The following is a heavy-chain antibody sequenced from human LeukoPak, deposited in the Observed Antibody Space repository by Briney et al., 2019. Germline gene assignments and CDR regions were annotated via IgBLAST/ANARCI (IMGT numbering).Heavy chain of an antibody. J-gene: IGHJ4*02. CDR2: ISDDGSSA. Sequence: PGGSLRLSCAASGFTFGKYWMHWVRQAPGKGLLWVSRISDDGSSADYADSVQGRFTISRDNAKNTVYLQMHSLRAEDTAVYYCVSGYCSSTTCYRGAYWGQGTLVTVSS. V-gene: IGHV3-74*01. CDR1: GFTFGKYW. D-gene: IGHD2-2*03. CDR3: VSGYCSSTTCYRGAY.